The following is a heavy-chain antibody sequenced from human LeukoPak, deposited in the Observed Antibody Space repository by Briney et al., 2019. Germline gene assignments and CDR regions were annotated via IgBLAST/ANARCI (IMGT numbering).Heavy chain of an antibody. Sequence: PGGSLSLSCAASGFPFSSYAMSWVRQAPGKGLEWVSAISGSGGSTYYADSVKGRFTISRDNSKNTLYLQMNSLRAEDTAVYYCAKTRNSYGYMWGPNWFDPWGQGTLVTVSS. V-gene: IGHV3-23*01. CDR3: AKTRNSYGYMWGPNWFDP. CDR1: GFPFSSYA. J-gene: IGHJ5*02. D-gene: IGHD5-18*01. CDR2: ISGSGGST.